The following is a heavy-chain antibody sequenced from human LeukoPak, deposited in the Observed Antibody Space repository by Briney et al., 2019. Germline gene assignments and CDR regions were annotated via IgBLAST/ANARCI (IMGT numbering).Heavy chain of an antibody. CDR2: ISNDGTST. CDR1: GVTFSSHS. Sequence: GGSLRLSCAASGVTFSSHSMHWVRQAPGKGLVWVSGISNDGTSTTYAASVKGRFTIYRDNAKNTLYLKMHSLRAEDTAVYSCARGWFGPDSCGQGTLVTVSS. D-gene: IGHD3-10*01. J-gene: IGHJ5*01. V-gene: IGHV3-74*01. CDR3: ARGWFGPDS.